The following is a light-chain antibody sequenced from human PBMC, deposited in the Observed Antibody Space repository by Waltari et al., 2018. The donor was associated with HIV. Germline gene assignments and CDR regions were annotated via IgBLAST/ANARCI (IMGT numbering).Light chain of an antibody. CDR2: EGN. Sequence: QSALTQPASVSGSPGQSITISCTGPHNDVADYNYVSWYQHHPGKAPTIMIYEGNNRLAGVSNRFSGSKSGNTASLTISGLQAEDEADYFCTSYISSSSPVFGGWTKLTVL. V-gene: IGLV2-14*01. J-gene: IGLJ3*02. CDR3: TSYISSSSPV. CDR1: HNDVADYNY.